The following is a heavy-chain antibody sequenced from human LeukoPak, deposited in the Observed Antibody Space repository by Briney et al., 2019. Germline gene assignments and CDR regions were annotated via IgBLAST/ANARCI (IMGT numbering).Heavy chain of an antibody. CDR1: GFNFSDYY. CDR2: ISSSGSFI. D-gene: IGHD3-10*02. J-gene: IGHJ6*04. V-gene: IGHV3-11*04. CDR3: AELGITMIGGV. Sequence: GGSLRPSCVASGFNFSDYYMSWIRQAPGKGLEWVSYISSSGSFIYYADSVKGRFTISRDNSKNSLYLQMNSLRAEDTAVYYCAELGITMIGGVWGKGTTVTISS.